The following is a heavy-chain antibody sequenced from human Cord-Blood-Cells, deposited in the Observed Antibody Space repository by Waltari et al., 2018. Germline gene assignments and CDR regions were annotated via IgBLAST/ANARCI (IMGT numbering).Heavy chain of an antibody. CDR1: GYTFTSYD. D-gene: IGHD1-26*01. V-gene: IGHV1-8*01. J-gene: IGHJ1*01. CDR2: MNPNSGNT. Sequence: VKLVQSGAEVKKPGASVKVSCNASGYTFTSYDHNWVRPATGQGLEWMGWMNPNSGNTGYAQKFQGRVTMTRNTSISTAYMELSSLRSEDTAVYYCAIGSYLASLAEYVQHWGQGTLVTVSS. CDR3: AIGSYLASLAEYVQH.